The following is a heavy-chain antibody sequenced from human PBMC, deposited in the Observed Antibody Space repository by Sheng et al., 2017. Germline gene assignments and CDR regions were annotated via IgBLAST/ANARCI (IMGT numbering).Heavy chain of an antibody. CDR1: GFTFSGYT. CDR3: AREISSRAEPRDNWFDP. J-gene: IGHJ5*02. Sequence: EVQLVESGGGLVKPGGSLRLSCAASGFTFSGYTMNWVRQAPGKGLEWVSSITTSSNYIFYADSVKGRFTISRDNARNSLYLQMHSLSAEDTAVYYCAREISSRAEPRDNWFDPLGPGNPGHRLL. D-gene: IGHD2-2*01. V-gene: IGHV3-21*01. CDR2: ITTSSNYI.